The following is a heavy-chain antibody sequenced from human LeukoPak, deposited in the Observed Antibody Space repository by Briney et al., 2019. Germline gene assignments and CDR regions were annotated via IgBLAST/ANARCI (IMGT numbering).Heavy chain of an antibody. D-gene: IGHD4-17*01. Sequence: SETLSLTCTVSGGSISSYYWSWIRQPAGKGLEWIGRIYTSGSTNYNPSLKSRVTMSVDTSKNQFSLKLSSVTAADTAVYYCARDPIYGDYLGGYFDYWGQGTLVTVSS. CDR3: ARDPIYGDYLGGYFDY. CDR1: GGSISSYY. J-gene: IGHJ4*02. V-gene: IGHV4-4*07. CDR2: IYTSGST.